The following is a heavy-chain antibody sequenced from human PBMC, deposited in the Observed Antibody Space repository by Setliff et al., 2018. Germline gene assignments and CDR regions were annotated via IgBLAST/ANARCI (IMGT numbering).Heavy chain of an antibody. CDR3: VTYKIGTMSNS. CDR2: ISYSGGT. J-gene: IGHJ4*02. CDR1: GGSFSGYY. Sequence: KASETLSLTCAVYGGSFSGYYWGWIRQPPGEGLQWVGTISYSGGTYYNPSLKSRLTISVDTSKNQLSLKLSSVTAADTAVYFCVTYKIGTMSNSWGQGTLVTVSS. D-gene: IGHD1-7*01. V-gene: IGHV4-34*01.